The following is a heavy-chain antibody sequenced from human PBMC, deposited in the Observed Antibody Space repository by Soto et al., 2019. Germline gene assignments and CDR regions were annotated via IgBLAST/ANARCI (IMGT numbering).Heavy chain of an antibody. V-gene: IGHV3-30*09. J-gene: IGHJ4*02. CDR1: GFMFNNYY. D-gene: IGHD3-22*01. CDR3: AREKYDSSGFWGSDY. Sequence: QVQLVESGGGVVQPGKSLRLSCAASGFMFNNYYMHWARQAPGKGLEWVAIISYEGSNKYYADSVKGRFAISRDNSKNTLYLQMNYLRAEDTAVYHCAREKYDSSGFWGSDYWGQGTLVTVSS. CDR2: ISYEGSNK.